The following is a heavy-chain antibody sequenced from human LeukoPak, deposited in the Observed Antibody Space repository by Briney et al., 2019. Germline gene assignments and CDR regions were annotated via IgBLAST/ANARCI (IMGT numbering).Heavy chain of an antibody. Sequence: GSSVKVSCKASGGTFSSYAISWVRQAPGQGLEWMGGIIPIFGTANYAQKFQGRVTITADKSTSTAYMELSSLRSEDTAVYYCAARSYYDILTGRYNSFDPWGQGTLVTVSS. V-gene: IGHV1-69*06. D-gene: IGHD3-9*01. CDR1: GGTFSSYA. CDR3: AARSYYDILTGRYNSFDP. J-gene: IGHJ5*02. CDR2: IIPIFGTA.